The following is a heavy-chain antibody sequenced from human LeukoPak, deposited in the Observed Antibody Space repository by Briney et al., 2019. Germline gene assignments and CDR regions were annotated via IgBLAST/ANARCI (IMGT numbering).Heavy chain of an antibody. Sequence: SETLSLTCTVSGGSISSYYWSWIRQPPGKGLEWIGYIYYSGSTNYNPSLKSRVTISVDTSKNQFSLKLSSVTAADTAVYYCATYDFWSGYFDYWGQGTLVTVSS. J-gene: IGHJ4*02. D-gene: IGHD3-3*01. CDR1: GGSISSYY. CDR2: IYYSGST. V-gene: IGHV4-59*01. CDR3: ATYDFWSGYFDY.